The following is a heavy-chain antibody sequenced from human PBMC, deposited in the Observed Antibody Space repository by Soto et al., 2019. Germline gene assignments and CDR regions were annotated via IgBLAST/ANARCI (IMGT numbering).Heavy chain of an antibody. CDR2: TSYDGSNK. CDR1: GFTFRSYV. Sequence: QVQLVESGGGVVQPGTSLRLSCVGSGFTFRSYVIHWVRQAPGKGLEWVALTSYDGSNKYYDDSVKGRFTISRDNSRNTVDLQMDNLRLADTALYDCARWGTTGGLDVWGQGTLVSVSS. V-gene: IGHV3-30*19. J-gene: IGHJ4*02. D-gene: IGHD3-16*01. CDR3: ARWGTTGGLDV.